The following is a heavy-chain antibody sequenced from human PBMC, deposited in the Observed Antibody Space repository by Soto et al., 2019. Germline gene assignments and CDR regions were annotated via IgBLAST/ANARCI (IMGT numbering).Heavy chain of an antibody. Sequence: QVQLVQSGAEVKKPGASVKVSCKASGYTFTSYDINWVRQATGQGLEWMGWMNPNSGNTGYAQKFQGRVTMTRNTSRSTAYMELSSLRSEDTAVYYCARGLRPAAMRPYYFDYWGQGTLVTVSS. J-gene: IGHJ4*02. V-gene: IGHV1-8*01. CDR3: ARGLRPAAMRPYYFDY. CDR1: GYTFTSYD. D-gene: IGHD2-2*01. CDR2: MNPNSGNT.